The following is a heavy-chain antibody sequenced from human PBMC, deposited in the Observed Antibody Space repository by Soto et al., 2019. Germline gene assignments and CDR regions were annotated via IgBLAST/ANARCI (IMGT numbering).Heavy chain of an antibody. CDR2: INTDGSST. CDR3: ARDLPGG. V-gene: IGHV3-74*01. Sequence: EVQLVESGGGLVQPGGSLRLSCAASGFSFSSIWMHWVRQAPGKGLLWVSRINTDGSSTSYADYVKGRFTISRDNTKNTLYLQMNSLRAEDTAVYYCARDLPGGWGQGTMVTVSS. CDR1: GFSFSSIW. J-gene: IGHJ3*01.